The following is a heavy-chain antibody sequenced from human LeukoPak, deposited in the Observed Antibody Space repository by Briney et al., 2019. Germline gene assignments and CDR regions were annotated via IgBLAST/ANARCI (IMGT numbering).Heavy chain of an antibody. D-gene: IGHD6-13*01. CDR1: GFTFSSYS. Sequence: GGSLRLSCAASGFTFSSYSMNWVRQAPGKGPEWVSSIGSSSSYIYYADSVKGRFTISRDNAKNSLYLQMNSLRAEDTAVYYCARERQRTGYSSSWMPLGYWGQGTLVTVSS. CDR2: IGSSSSYI. J-gene: IGHJ4*02. CDR3: ARERQRTGYSSSWMPLGY. V-gene: IGHV3-21*01.